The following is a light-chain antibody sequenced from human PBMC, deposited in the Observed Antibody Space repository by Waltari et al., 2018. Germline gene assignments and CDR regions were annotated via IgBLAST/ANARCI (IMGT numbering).Light chain of an antibody. CDR2: EVI. CDR3: CSYAGGSVI. Sequence: QSGLTQPASVSGSPGQSITISCTGSSGDVGSYKLVSWYQRHPGKAPKLIISEVIVRPSGVSNRFSGSKCGNTASLTISGLQAEDEADYYCCSYAGGSVIFGGGTKLTVL. J-gene: IGLJ2*01. V-gene: IGLV2-23*02. CDR1: SGDVGSYKL.